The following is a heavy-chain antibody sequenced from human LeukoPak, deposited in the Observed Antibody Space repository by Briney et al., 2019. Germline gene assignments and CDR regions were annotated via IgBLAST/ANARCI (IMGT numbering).Heavy chain of an antibody. V-gene: IGHV1-2*02. CDR1: GYTFTGYY. CDR3: AREGSSGWYYFDY. Sequence: ASVKVSCKASGYTFTGYYMHWVRQAPGQGLEWMGWINPNSGGTNYAQKFQGRVTTIRDTSISTAYMELSRLRSDDTAVYYCAREGSSGWYYFDYWGQGTLVTVSS. CDR2: INPNSGGT. D-gene: IGHD6-19*01. J-gene: IGHJ4*02.